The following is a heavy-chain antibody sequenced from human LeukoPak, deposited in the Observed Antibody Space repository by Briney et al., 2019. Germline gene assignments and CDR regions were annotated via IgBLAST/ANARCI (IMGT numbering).Heavy chain of an antibody. Sequence: GASVKVSCKASGYTFTGYYMHWVRQAPGQGLEWMGWINPNSGGTNYAQKFQGRVTMTRDTSISTAYMELSRLRSDDTAVYYCARAPLRGYSYGNFDYWGQGTLVTVSS. D-gene: IGHD5-18*01. CDR2: INPNSGGT. CDR1: GYTFTGYY. J-gene: IGHJ4*02. CDR3: ARAPLRGYSYGNFDY. V-gene: IGHV1-2*02.